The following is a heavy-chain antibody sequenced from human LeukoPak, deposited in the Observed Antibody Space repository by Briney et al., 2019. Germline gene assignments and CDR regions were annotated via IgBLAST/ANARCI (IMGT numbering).Heavy chain of an antibody. CDR3: ARANFLYCSSTTCLFDY. Sequence: ASVKVSCKASGYTFTDYYMHWVRQAPGQGFEWMGWINPNSGDTNYAQKFQGRVTMPRDTSISTARMELSRLRSDDTAVYYCARANFLYCSSTTCLFDYWGQGTLVIVSS. D-gene: IGHD2-2*01. CDR2: INPNSGDT. CDR1: GYTFTDYY. V-gene: IGHV1-2*02. J-gene: IGHJ4*02.